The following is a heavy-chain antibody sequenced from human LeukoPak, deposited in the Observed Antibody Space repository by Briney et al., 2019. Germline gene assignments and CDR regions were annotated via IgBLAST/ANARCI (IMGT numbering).Heavy chain of an antibody. D-gene: IGHD6-19*01. Sequence: GGSLRLSCAASGFTFSDYYMSWIRQAPGKGLEWVSYISSSSSTIYYADSVKGRFTISRDNAKNSLYLQMNSLRAEDTAVYYCARGHSSGWYNYFDYWGQGTLVTVSS. CDR3: ARGHSSGWYNYFDY. V-gene: IGHV3-11*04. J-gene: IGHJ4*02. CDR1: GFTFSDYY. CDR2: ISSSSSTI.